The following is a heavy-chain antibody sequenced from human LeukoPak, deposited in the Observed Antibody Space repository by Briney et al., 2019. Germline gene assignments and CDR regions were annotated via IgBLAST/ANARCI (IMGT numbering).Heavy chain of an antibody. CDR3: ATSLDMVIFDS. Sequence: PSETLSLTCYLYGGSFSGYYWSWIRQSPGKGLEWIGEINQIGNTNYIPSLKSRLTISIDTSNNQFSLNLTSVTAADTGVYYCATSLDMVIFDSWGLGTLVTVSS. V-gene: IGHV4-34*01. J-gene: IGHJ4*02. D-gene: IGHD3-10*01. CDR2: INQIGNT. CDR1: GGSFSGYY.